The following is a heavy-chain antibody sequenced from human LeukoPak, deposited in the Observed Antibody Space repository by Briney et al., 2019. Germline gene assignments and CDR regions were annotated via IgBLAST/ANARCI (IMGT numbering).Heavy chain of an antibody. CDR2: INPNSGGT. CDR1: GYSFTGYF. J-gene: IGHJ3*02. Sequence: ASVKVSCKASGYSFTGYFTHWVRQAPGQGFEWMGWINPNSGGTNYAQIFQGRVTMTRDTSISTAYMELIGLTSDDTAVYYCARDTRMGEQRLVSAFDIWGQGTMVTVSS. CDR3: ARDTRMGEQRLVSAFDI. V-gene: IGHV1-2*02. D-gene: IGHD6-13*01.